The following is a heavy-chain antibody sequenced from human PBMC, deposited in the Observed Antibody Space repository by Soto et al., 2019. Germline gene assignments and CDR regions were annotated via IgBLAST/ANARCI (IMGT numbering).Heavy chain of an antibody. CDR2: FYSSGST. CDR3: ARRSSGWTCCFDY. J-gene: IGHJ4*01. Sequence: SETLSLACTVSGASISSGSYYWGWIRQPPGKVREWIGIFYSSGSTYYNPSLKSRVTISVDTSKNQFSLQLSSVTAADTAVYYCARRSSGWTCCFDYWGHGTLVTVSS. CDR1: GASISSGSYY. D-gene: IGHD6-19*01. V-gene: IGHV4-39*01.